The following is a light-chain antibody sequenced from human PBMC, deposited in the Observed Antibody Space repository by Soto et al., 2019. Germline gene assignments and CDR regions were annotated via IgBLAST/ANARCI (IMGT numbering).Light chain of an antibody. Sequence: QSVLTQPPSASGTPGQRVTISCSGSSYNIGSNYVYWYQQLPGTAPKLLIYRNNQRPSGVPDRFSGSKSGTSASLAISGLRSEEEADYYCAAWDDSLSGHVVFGGGTQLTVL. CDR3: AAWDDSLSGHVV. CDR2: RNN. J-gene: IGLJ2*01. V-gene: IGLV1-47*01. CDR1: SYNIGSNY.